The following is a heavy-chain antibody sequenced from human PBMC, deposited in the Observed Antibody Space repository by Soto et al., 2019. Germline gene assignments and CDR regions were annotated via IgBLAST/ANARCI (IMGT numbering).Heavy chain of an antibody. CDR1: GGSISSGDYY. CDR3: ARGWSYYYDSSGYSSLDY. V-gene: IGHV4-30-4*01. D-gene: IGHD3-22*01. CDR2: IYYSGST. J-gene: IGHJ4*02. Sequence: KPSETLSLTCTVSGGSISSGDYYWSWIRQPPGKGLEWIGYIYYSGSTYYNPSLKSRVTISVDTSKNQFSLKLSSVTAADTAVYYCARGWSYYYDSSGYSSLDYWGQGTLVTVSS.